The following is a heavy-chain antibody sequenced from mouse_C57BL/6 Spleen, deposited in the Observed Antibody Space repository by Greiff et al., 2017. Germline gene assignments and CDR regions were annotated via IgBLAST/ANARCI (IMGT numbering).Heavy chain of an antibody. V-gene: IGHV1-61*01. CDR3: ARSGNWDFFAY. D-gene: IGHD4-1*01. Sequence: QVQLQQPGAELVRPGSSVKLSCKASGYTFTSYWMAWVKQRPGQGLEWIGNIYPSDSETHYNQKFKDKATLTVDKSSSTAYMQLSSLTSEDSAVYYCARSGNWDFFAYWGQGTLVTVSA. J-gene: IGHJ3*01. CDR2: IYPSDSET. CDR1: GYTFTSYW.